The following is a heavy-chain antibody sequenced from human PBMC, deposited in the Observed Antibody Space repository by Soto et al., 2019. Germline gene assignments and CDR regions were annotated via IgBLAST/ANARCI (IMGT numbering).Heavy chain of an antibody. J-gene: IGHJ5*01. Sequence: QLLESGGGFMQPGESLRLSCLGSGFNVNNHDLSWVRQAPGKGLEWVSSVRGSGGSTFYADSVKGRSTISRDNSENKVFLGLYNVTVDDTAVYYCTNGSGFDPWGPGTHVTVSS. V-gene: IGHV3-23*01. D-gene: IGHD3-10*01. CDR3: TNGSGFDP. CDR1: GFNVNNHD. CDR2: VRGSGGST.